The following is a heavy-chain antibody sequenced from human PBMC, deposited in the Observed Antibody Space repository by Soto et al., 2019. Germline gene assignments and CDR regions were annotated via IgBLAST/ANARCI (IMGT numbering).Heavy chain of an antibody. CDR1: GFTCSSYA. Sequence: EVQLLESGGGLVQPGESLRLSCAASGFTCSSYAMTWVRQAPGNGLEWVSSISGSGDYTYFADSVKGRFTISRDNSKDTLYLQLSRLRVEDTAIYYWAKDSRSHPQGWFDPWGQGTLVTVSS. J-gene: IGHJ5*02. CDR2: ISGSGDYT. CDR3: AKDSRSHPQGWFDP. D-gene: IGHD2-15*01. V-gene: IGHV3-23*01.